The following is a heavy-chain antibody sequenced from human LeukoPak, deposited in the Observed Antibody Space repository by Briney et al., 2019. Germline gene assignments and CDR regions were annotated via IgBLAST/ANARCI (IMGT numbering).Heavy chain of an antibody. CDR3: ARKDDYRYYFDY. J-gene: IGHJ4*02. D-gene: IGHD4-11*01. CDR1: GFTVSSSY. CDR2: MYSGGGT. Sequence: GGSLRLSCAASGFTVSSSYISSVRQAPGKGLEWVLVMYSGGGTYYADSVKGRFTISRDNSKNTLYLQMNSLRPEDTAVYYCARKDDYRYYFDYWGQGTLVTVSS. V-gene: IGHV3-66*01.